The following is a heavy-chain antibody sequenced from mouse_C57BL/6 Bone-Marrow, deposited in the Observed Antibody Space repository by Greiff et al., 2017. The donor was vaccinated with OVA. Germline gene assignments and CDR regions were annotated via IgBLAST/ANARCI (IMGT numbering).Heavy chain of an antibody. Sequence: QVQLQQSGPGLVQPSQSLSITCTVSGFSLTSYGVHWVRQSPGKGLEWLGVIWSGGSTDYNAAFISRLSISKDNSKSQVFFKMNSLQADDTAIYYCARNGGQRWYFDVWGTGTTVTVSS. V-gene: IGHV2-2*01. CDR1: GFSLTSYG. D-gene: IGHD3-3*01. CDR2: IWSGGST. CDR3: ARNGGQRWYFDV. J-gene: IGHJ1*03.